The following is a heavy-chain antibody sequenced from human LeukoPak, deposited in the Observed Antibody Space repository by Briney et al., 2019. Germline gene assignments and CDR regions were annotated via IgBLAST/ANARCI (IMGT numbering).Heavy chain of an antibody. V-gene: IGHV4-59*01. Sequence: SETLSLTCTVSGGSISSYYWSWIRQPPGKGLEWIGYIYYSGSTNYNPSLKCRVTISVDTSKNQFSLKLSSVTAADTAVYYCARALRRFYFDYWGQGTLVTVSS. J-gene: IGHJ4*02. D-gene: IGHD4-17*01. CDR3: ARALRRFYFDY. CDR2: IYYSGST. CDR1: GGSISSYY.